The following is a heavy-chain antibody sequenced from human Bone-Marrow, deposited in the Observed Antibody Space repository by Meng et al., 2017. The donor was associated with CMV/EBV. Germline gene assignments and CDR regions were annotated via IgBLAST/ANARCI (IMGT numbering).Heavy chain of an antibody. CDR2: ISSSSSDI. Sequence: GESLKISCAASGFTFSSYSMNWVRQAPGKGLEWVSSISSSSSDIYYADSVKGRFTISRDNAKNSLYLQMNSLRAEDTAVYYCASTQPDGYDFWSGESYYYYGMDVWGQGTTVTVSS. D-gene: IGHD3-3*01. CDR1: GFTFSSYS. J-gene: IGHJ6*02. CDR3: ASTQPDGYDFWSGESYYYYGMDV. V-gene: IGHV3-21*01.